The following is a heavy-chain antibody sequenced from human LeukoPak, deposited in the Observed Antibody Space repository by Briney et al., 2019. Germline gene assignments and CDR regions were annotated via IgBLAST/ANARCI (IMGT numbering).Heavy chain of an antibody. V-gene: IGHV4-39*01. CDR1: GGSISSSSYY. J-gene: IGHJ4*02. CDR3: ARVYSNHFDY. D-gene: IGHD6-13*01. CDR2: IHYSGST. Sequence: SETLCLTCTVSGGSISSSSYYWGWIRQPPGKGLEWIGRIHYSGSTYYNPSLKSRVTISVDTSKNQFSLKLSSVTAADTAVYHCARVYSNHFDYWGQGTLVTVSS.